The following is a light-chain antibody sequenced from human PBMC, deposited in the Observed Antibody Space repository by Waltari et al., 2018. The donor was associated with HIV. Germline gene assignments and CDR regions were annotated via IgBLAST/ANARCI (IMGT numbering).Light chain of an antibody. J-gene: IGLJ3*02. CDR2: EVS. CDR3: SSSRV. CDR1: SSDAGGYNY. Sequence: QSALTQPPSASGSPGQPVTIPCTGTSSDAGGYNYVSWYQQHPGKAPKLMIYEVSQRPSGVPDRFSGSKSGNTASLTVSGLQAEDEADYYCSSSRVFGGGTKLTVL. V-gene: IGLV2-8*01.